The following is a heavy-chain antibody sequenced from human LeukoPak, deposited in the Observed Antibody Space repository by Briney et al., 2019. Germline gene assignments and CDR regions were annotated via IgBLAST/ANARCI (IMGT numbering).Heavy chain of an antibody. CDR1: GGSVSSGSYY. V-gene: IGHV4-61*01. D-gene: IGHD3-9*01. Sequence: PSETLSLTCTVSGGSVSSGSYYWSWIRQPPGKGLEWIGYIYYTGSTNYNPSLKSRVTMSVDTPKNQFSLNLSSVTAADTAVYYCSGGRSSRYSDYWGQGALVTVFS. CDR2: IYYTGST. CDR3: SGGRSSRYSDY. J-gene: IGHJ4*02.